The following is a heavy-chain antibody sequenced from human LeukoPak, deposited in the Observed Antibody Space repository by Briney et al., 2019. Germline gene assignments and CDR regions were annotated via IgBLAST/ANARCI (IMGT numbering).Heavy chain of an antibody. D-gene: IGHD6-19*01. CDR1: GGSMSSYY. CDR3: ARRISVAGVFDS. V-gene: IGHV4-59*01. CDR2: IYYSGST. J-gene: IGHJ4*02. Sequence: SETLSLTCTISGGSMSSYYWSWIRQPPGKGLEWNGYIYYSGSTYYNPSLKSRVTISADTSRNQFSLRLSSATAADTAVYYCARRISVAGVFDSWGQGTLVTVSS.